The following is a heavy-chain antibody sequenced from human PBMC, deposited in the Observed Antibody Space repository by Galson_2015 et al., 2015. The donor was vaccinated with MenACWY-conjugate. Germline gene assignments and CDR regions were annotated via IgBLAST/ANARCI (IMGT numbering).Heavy chain of an antibody. CDR3: ARGGIAATQVSIPALFDY. CDR1: GYSFTPYW. V-gene: IGHV5-51*01. CDR2: IYPGDSDT. J-gene: IGHJ4*02. D-gene: IGHD6-13*01. Sequence: QSGAEVTKPGESLKISCKGSGYSFTPYWIGWVRQMPGKGLEWMGIIYPGDSDTRYSPSFQGQVTISADKSISTAYLQWSSLKASDTAMYYCARGGIAATQVSIPALFDYWGQGTLVTVSS.